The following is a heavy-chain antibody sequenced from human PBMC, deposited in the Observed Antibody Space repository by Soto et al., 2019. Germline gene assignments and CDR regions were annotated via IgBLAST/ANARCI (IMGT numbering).Heavy chain of an antibody. V-gene: IGHV3-74*01. CDR1: GFPFHTYW. J-gene: IGHJ4*02. Sequence: GGSLRLSCAASGFPFHTYWMHWVRQAPGKELVWVSRINGDGTSRDDADSVKGRFTISRDNAKNTVYLQMNSLRAEDTAVYYCARGGTRDASLSGGFDYWGRGTRVTVSS. CDR2: INGDGTSR. CDR3: ARGGTRDASLSGGFDY. D-gene: IGHD2-2*01.